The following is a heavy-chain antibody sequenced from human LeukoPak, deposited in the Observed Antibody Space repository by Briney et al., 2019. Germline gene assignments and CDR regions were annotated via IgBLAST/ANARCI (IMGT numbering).Heavy chain of an antibody. CDR3: ARDSLPVSGSISWFDP. Sequence: ASVKVSCKTSGYTFTNYYIHWVRQAPGQGLEWMGWINPNSGDTKYAQKFQGRVTMTRDTSSSTAYMELSGLRSDDTAIYYCARDSLPVSGSISWFDPWGQGTLVTVSS. V-gene: IGHV1-2*02. CDR2: INPNSGDT. J-gene: IGHJ5*02. D-gene: IGHD6-19*01. CDR1: GYTFTNYY.